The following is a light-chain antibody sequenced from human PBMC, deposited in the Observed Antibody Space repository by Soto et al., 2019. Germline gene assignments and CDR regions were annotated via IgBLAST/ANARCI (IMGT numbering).Light chain of an antibody. CDR1: SYNIGAGYD. Sequence: QSVLTQPPSVSWAPGQRVTISCTGSSYNIGAGYDVHWYQQLPGTAPKLLIYGNSNRPSGVPDRFSGSKSGTSASLAITGLLVEDDADYYCQSYDSSLSGYVFGSGTKLTVL. CDR3: QSYDSSLSGYV. J-gene: IGLJ1*01. CDR2: GNS. V-gene: IGLV1-40*01.